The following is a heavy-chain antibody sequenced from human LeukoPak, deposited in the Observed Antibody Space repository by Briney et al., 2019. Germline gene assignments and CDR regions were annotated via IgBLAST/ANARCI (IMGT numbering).Heavy chain of an antibody. CDR1: GYTFTGYY. CDR2: INPNSGGT. J-gene: IGHJ5*02. V-gene: IGHV1-2*02. D-gene: IGHD7-27*01. Sequence: ASVKVSCKASGYTFTGYYMHWVRQAPGQGLEWMGWINPNSGGTNYAQKFQGRVTMTRDTSISTAYMELSRLRSDDTAVYYCARDWAEVNWFDPWGQGTLVTVSS. CDR3: ARDWAEVNWFDP.